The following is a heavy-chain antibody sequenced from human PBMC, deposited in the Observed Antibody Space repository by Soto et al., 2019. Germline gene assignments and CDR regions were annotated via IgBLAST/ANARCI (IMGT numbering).Heavy chain of an antibody. CDR1: GGSINNYY. V-gene: IGHV4-59*01. D-gene: IGHD3-10*01. CDR2: FXYXGXX. CDR3: ARGDYYGRSDY. Sequence: PSETPSLTCTVSGGSINNYYWNWIRQPPGKGLEXIGXFXYXGXXXXXXSLKSRVTMTVDTSKNQFSLKLYSVTDADTAVYYCARGDYYGRSDYWGPGTLVTV. J-gene: IGHJ4*02.